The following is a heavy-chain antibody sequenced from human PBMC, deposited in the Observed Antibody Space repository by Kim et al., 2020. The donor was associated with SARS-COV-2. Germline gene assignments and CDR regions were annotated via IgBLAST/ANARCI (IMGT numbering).Heavy chain of an antibody. Sequence: GGSLRLSCVASGFTFDTFDMSWVRQAPGKGLEWVSVIRRPGDLTNYAESVKGRFTVSRDNARNTLYLQMNSLRADDTAVYFCVKGASLDYSGPVTLFTV. J-gene: IGHJ4*02. CDR2: IRRPGDLT. CDR1: GFTFDTFD. V-gene: IGHV3-23*01. CDR3: VKGASLDY.